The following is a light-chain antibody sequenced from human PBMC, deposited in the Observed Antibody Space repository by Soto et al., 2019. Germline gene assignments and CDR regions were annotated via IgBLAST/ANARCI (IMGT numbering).Light chain of an antibody. CDR3: SSYTTSSTYV. J-gene: IGLJ1*01. CDR1: ISDVGGYDY. CDR2: DVS. Sequence: QSALTQPASVSGSPGQSITSSCTGTISDVGGYDYVSWYQQHPGKAPKLMIYDVSNRPSGVSNRFSGSKSGNTASLTISGLQADDEADYYCSSYTTSSTYVFGTGTKVTVL. V-gene: IGLV2-14*01.